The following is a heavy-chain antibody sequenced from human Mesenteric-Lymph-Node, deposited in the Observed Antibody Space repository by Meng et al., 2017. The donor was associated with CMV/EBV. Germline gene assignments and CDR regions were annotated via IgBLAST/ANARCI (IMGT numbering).Heavy chain of an antibody. CDR3: ARGGVATMHPFDY. CDR2: VYFRGST. V-gene: IGHV4-61*01. CDR1: GGSVSSGTYY. Sequence: VSGGSVSSGTYYWSWIRQPPGKGLEWIGYVYFRGSTKYNPSFKSRVTISVDTSKNQFSLRLSSVTAADTAMYYCARGGVATMHPFDYWGQGTLVTVSS. J-gene: IGHJ4*02. D-gene: IGHD5-12*01.